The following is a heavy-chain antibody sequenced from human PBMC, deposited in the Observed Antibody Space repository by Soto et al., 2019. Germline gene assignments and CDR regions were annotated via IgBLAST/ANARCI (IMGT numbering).Heavy chain of an antibody. Sequence: SVKVSCKASGYTFTSYGVSWVRQAPGQGLEWMGGIIPIFGTANYAQKFQGRVTITADKSTSTAYMELSSLRSEDTAVYYCARDYHCVVVAANFYYYGMDVWGQGTTV. CDR2: IIPIFGTA. CDR3: ARDYHCVVVAANFYYYGMDV. D-gene: IGHD2-15*01. J-gene: IGHJ6*02. V-gene: IGHV1-69*06. CDR1: GYTFTSYG.